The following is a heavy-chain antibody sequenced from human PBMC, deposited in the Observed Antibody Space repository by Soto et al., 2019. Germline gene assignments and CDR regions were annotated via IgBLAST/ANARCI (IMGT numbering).Heavy chain of an antibody. CDR1: GFTFSSYG. D-gene: IGHD3-3*01. CDR2: IWYDGSNK. Sequence: PGGSLRLSCAASGFTFSSYGMHWVRQAPGKGLEWVAVIWYDGSNKYYADSVKGRFTISRDNSKNTLYLQMNSLRAEDTAVYFCVRDGNAIFGVVPLLYGMDVWGQGTTVTVSS. V-gene: IGHV3-33*01. CDR3: VRDGNAIFGVVPLLYGMDV. J-gene: IGHJ6*02.